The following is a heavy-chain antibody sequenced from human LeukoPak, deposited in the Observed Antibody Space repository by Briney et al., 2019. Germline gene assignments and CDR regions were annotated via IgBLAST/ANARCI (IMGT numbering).Heavy chain of an antibody. CDR2: IWYDGSNK. CDR1: GFTFSSYG. V-gene: IGHV3-33*06. CDR3: ANLQAVYYGMDV. D-gene: IGHD6-19*01. J-gene: IGHJ6*02. Sequence: GGSLRLSCAASGFTFSSYGMHWVRQAPGKGLEWVAVIWYDGSNKYYADSVKGRFTISRDNSKNTLYLQMNSLRAEDTAVYYCANLQAVYYGMDVWGQGTTVTVSS.